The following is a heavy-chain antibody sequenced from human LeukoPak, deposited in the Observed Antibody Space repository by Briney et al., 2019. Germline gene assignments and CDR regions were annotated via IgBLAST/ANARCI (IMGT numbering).Heavy chain of an antibody. J-gene: IGHJ2*01. CDR2: ISSSGGTT. CDR1: GFSFSDCV. CDR3: AKDFGGSDYDWYFDL. V-gene: IGHV3-23*01. D-gene: IGHD1-26*01. Sequence: PGKSLRLSCVASGFSFSDCVIHWVRQAPETGLEWVSAISSSGGTTYYADPVKGRFTISRDNSRNILYLQMNSLRAEDTAIYYCAKDFGGSDYDWYFDLWGRGTVVTVSS.